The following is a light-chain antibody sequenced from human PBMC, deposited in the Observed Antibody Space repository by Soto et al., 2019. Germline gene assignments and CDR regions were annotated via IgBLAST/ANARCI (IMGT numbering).Light chain of an antibody. CDR2: GAS. V-gene: IGKV3-20*01. CDR3: QQYGSSPIN. J-gene: IGKJ5*01. CDR1: QSVSSSY. Sequence: ELVLTQSPGTLSLSPGERATLSCRASQSVSSSYLAWYQQKPGQAPRLLIYGASSRATGIPDRFSGSGSGTNFTLTISRLEPEDFAVYYCQQYGSSPINFGQGTRLEIK.